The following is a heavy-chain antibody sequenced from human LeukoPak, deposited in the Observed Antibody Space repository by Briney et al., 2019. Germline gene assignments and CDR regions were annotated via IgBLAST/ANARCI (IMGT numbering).Heavy chain of an antibody. V-gene: IGHV3-23*01. Sequence: GGSLRLSCAASGFTFSNHAMSWVRQAQGKGLEWVSAISNSGGVTYYADSAKGRFTISRDNSKNTLYLQMNSLRAEDTAVYYCAKGTMDGGQYYYDSSGGQGTLVTVSS. CDR3: AKGTMDGGQYYYDSS. CDR2: ISNSGGVT. CDR1: GFTFSNHA. J-gene: IGHJ4*02. D-gene: IGHD3-22*01.